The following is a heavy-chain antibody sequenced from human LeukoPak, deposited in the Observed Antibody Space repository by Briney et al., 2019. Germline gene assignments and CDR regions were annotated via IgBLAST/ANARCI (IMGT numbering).Heavy chain of an antibody. CDR2: IKEDGSEK. D-gene: IGHD3-16*01. CDR1: GFTFSSHW. V-gene: IGHV3-7*01. Sequence: GGSLRLSCAASGFTFSSHWMNWVRQAPGKGLEWVANIKEDGSEKDNVDSVKGRFTISRDNAKNSLYLQMDSLRAEDTAVYYCARDRIGGEEYWGQGTLVTVSS. CDR3: ARDRIGGEEY. J-gene: IGHJ4*02.